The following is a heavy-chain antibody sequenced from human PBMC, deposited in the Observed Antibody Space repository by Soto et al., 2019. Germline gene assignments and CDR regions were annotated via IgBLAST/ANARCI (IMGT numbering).Heavy chain of an antibody. CDR2: IRDDGTSI. Sequence: GGSLRLSCAASGFTFSSYWMHWVRQPPGKGLVWVSRIRDDGTSIDYADSVKGRFTISRDNANNTLYLQMNSLRAEDTAVYYCVRDQFIRGIIMTSTVGGARWGQGTLVTVSS. CDR3: VRDQFIRGIIMTSTVGGAR. V-gene: IGHV3-74*01. D-gene: IGHD3-10*01. CDR1: GFTFSSYW. J-gene: IGHJ4*02.